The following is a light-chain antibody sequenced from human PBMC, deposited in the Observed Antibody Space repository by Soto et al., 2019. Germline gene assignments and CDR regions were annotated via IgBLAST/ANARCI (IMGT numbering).Light chain of an antibody. Sequence: QSALTQPASVCGSPGQSITISCTGTSSDVGGYNYVSWYQQHPGKAPKLMIYDVRNRPSGVSNRFSGSKSVNTASLTISGLQAEDEADYYCSSYTTSSTYVFGTGTKLTLL. CDR1: SSDVGGYNY. J-gene: IGLJ1*01. CDR3: SSYTTSSTYV. CDR2: DVR. V-gene: IGLV2-14*01.